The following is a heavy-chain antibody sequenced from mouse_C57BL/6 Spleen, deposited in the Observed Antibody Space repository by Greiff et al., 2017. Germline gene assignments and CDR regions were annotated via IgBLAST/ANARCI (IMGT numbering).Heavy chain of an antibody. CDR1: GYAFSSSW. Sequence: VKLMESGPELVKPGASVKISCKASGYAFSSSWMNWVKQRPGKGLEWIGRIYPGDGDTNYNGKFKGKATLTADKSSSTAYMQLSSLTSEDSAVYFCARSDGLDYWGQGTTLTVSS. V-gene: IGHV1-82*01. J-gene: IGHJ2*01. D-gene: IGHD2-3*01. CDR2: IYPGDGDT. CDR3: ARSDGLDY.